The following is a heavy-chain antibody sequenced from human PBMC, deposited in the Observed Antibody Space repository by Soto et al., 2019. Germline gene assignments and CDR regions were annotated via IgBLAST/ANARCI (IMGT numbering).Heavy chain of an antibody. D-gene: IGHD2-2*01. CDR2: IWYDGSNK. Sequence: QVQLVESGGGVVQPGRSLRLSCAASGFTFSSYGMHWVRQAPGKGLEWVAVIWYDGSNKYYADSVKGRFTISRDNSKNTRYRQRNSLRAEDTAVYYWARAIHWSSTSCYVRNYYYGMDVWGQGTTVTVSS. J-gene: IGHJ6*02. CDR3: ARAIHWSSTSCYVRNYYYGMDV. V-gene: IGHV3-33*01. CDR1: GFTFSSYG.